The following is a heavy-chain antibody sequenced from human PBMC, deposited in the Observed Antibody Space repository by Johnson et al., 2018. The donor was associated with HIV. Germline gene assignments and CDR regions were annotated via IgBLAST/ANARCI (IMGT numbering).Heavy chain of an antibody. CDR2: ISYDGSNK. D-gene: IGHD1-26*01. V-gene: IGHV3-30*04. Sequence: VQLVESGGGVVQPGRSLRLACVASGFTFNRYAMHWVRQAPGKGLEWVAVISYDGSNKYYADSVKGRFTISRDNSKNTLYLQMNSLRAEDTAVYYCARDGGSTRGDAFDIWGQGTMVTVSS. CDR1: GFTFNRYA. CDR3: ARDGGSTRGDAFDI. J-gene: IGHJ3*02.